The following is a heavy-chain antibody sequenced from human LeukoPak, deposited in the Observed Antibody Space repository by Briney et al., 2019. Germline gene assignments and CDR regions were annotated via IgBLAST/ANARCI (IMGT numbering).Heavy chain of an antibody. Sequence: PSETLSLTCTVSGGSIRGTSYYLGWIRQTPGDGLEWIGGLYYIGTTYYNPSLESRVTISLDPSTNQFSLKLPSVTAAATAIYYCAFWNTYSSASGEYNWGQGTPVTVSS. CDR3: AFWNTYSSASGEYN. V-gene: IGHV4-39*07. D-gene: IGHD3-16*01. J-gene: IGHJ4*02. CDR2: LYYIGTT. CDR1: GGSIRGTSYY.